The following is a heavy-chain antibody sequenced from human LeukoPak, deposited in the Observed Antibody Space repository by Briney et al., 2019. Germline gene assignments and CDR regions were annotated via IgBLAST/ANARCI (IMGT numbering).Heavy chain of an antibody. V-gene: IGHV1-18*01. D-gene: IGHD6-19*01. CDR3: ARDSDWQIDY. Sequence: RRASVKVSRKASGYTFSSHGLNWVRQAPGQGLEWMGWISGYSGSTNYAQKFQGRVTVTPDTSTNTVYMELGSLTSDDTAVYYCARDSDWQIDYWGQGTLVTVSS. J-gene: IGHJ4*02. CDR2: ISGYSGST. CDR1: GYTFSSHG.